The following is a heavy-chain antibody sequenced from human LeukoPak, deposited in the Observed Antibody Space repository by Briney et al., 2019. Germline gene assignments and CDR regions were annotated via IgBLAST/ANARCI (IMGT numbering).Heavy chain of an antibody. V-gene: IGHV4-39*01. CDR1: GGSISSSSFY. CDR3: ARVPRGYSYNGGLFDY. CDR2: MYYSGST. D-gene: IGHD5-18*01. Sequence: PSETLSLTCTVSGGSISSSSFYWGWIRQPPGKGLEWIGSMYYSGSTYYNPSLKSRVIISIDTSKNQFSLKLSSVTAADTAVYYCARVPRGYSYNGGLFDYWGQGTLVTVSS. J-gene: IGHJ4*02.